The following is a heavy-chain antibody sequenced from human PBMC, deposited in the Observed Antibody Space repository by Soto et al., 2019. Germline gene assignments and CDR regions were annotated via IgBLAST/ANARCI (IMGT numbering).Heavy chain of an antibody. CDR1: GFTFSSYA. J-gene: IGHJ4*02. V-gene: IGHV3-23*01. CDR3: AKDLRFLEWARGGIDY. D-gene: IGHD3-3*01. CDR2: ISGSGGST. Sequence: GGSLRLSCAASGFTFSSYAMSWVRQAPGKGLEWVSAISGSGGSTYYADSVKGRFTISRDNSKNTLYLQMNSLRAEDTAVYYCAKDLRFLEWARGGIDYWGQGTLVTVSS.